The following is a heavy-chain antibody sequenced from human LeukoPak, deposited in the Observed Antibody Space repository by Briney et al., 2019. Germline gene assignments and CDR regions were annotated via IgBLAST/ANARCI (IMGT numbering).Heavy chain of an antibody. Sequence: PGGSLRLSCAASGFTFDDYGMSWVRQAPGKWLEWVSGINWNGGNTGYADSVKGRFTISRDNVKNSLYLQMNSLRAEDTTVYYCAGQLQEGFDYWGQGTLVTVSS. J-gene: IGHJ4*02. CDR3: AGQLQEGFDY. V-gene: IGHV3-20*04. CDR1: GFTFDDYG. CDR2: INWNGGNT. D-gene: IGHD2-2*01.